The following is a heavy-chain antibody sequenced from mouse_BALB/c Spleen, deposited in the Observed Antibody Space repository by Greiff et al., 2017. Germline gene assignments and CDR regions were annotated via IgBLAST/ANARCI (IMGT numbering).Heavy chain of an antibody. Sequence: VQLQQSGPELEKPGASVKISCKASGYSFTGYNMNWVKQSNGKSLEWIGNIDPYYGGTSYNQKFKDKTTLTADKSSSTAYMQLSSLTSEDSAVYYCAREGNYSWFAYWGQGTLVTVSA. CDR2: IDPYYGGT. J-gene: IGHJ3*01. CDR3: AREGNYSWFAY. V-gene: IGHV1S135*01. CDR1: GYSFTGYN. D-gene: IGHD2-1*01.